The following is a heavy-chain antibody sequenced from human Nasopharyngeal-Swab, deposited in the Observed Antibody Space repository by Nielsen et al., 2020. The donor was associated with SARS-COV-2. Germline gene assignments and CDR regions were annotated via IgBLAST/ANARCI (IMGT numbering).Heavy chain of an antibody. D-gene: IGHD3-10*01. V-gene: IGHV3-30*18. CDR2: ISYDGSNK. CDR3: AKDHEESMVRGVITAYYGMDV. Sequence: GESLKISCAASGFTFSSYGMHWVRQAPGKGLEWVAVISYDGSNKYYADSVKGRFTISRDNSKNTLYLQMNSLRAEDTAVYYCAKDHEESMVRGVITAYYGMDVWGQGTTVTVSS. J-gene: IGHJ6*02. CDR1: GFTFSSYG.